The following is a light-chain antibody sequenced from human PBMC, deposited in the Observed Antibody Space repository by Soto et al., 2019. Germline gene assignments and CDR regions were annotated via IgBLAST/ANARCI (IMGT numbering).Light chain of an antibody. CDR3: QQYNSLPRT. CDR2: GAS. CDR1: QSVGSN. J-gene: IGKJ1*01. V-gene: IGKV3-15*01. Sequence: EVVMTQSPATLSVSPGEGATLSCRASQSVGSNLAWYQQKVGQAPSLLVYGASTRATGIPARFSASGSGTEFTLTISGLQSEDCAVYHCQQYNSLPRTFGQGTDVEVK.